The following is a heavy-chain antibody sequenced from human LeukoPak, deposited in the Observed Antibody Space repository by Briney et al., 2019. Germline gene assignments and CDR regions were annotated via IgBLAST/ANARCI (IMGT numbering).Heavy chain of an antibody. V-gene: IGHV4-34*01. CDR3: ARGLATDY. CDR1: GGSFSGYY. J-gene: IGHJ4*02. Sequence: SETLSLTCAVYGGSFSGYYWSWIRQPPGKGLEWIGEINHSGSTNYNPSLKSRVTISVDTSKNQFSLKLSSVTAADTAVYDCARGLATDYWGQGTLVTVSS. CDR2: INHSGST. D-gene: IGHD1-26*01.